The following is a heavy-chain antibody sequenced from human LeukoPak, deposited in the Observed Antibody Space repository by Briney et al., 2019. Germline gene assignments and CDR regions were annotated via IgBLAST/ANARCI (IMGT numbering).Heavy chain of an antibody. CDR3: ATTTVTTFYYYYGMDV. CDR1: GFTFSSYW. Sequence: GGSLRLSCAASGFTFSSYWMHWVRQAPGKGLEWVSIIYSGGTTYYAGSVKGRFTISRDNSKNTLYLQMNSLRAEDTAVYYCATTTVTTFYYYYGMDVWGQGTTVTVS. V-gene: IGHV3-53*01. D-gene: IGHD4-17*01. J-gene: IGHJ6*02. CDR2: IYSGGTT.